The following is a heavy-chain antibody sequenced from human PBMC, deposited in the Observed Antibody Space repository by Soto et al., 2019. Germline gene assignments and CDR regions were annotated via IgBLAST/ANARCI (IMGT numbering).Heavy chain of an antibody. D-gene: IGHD5-18*01. V-gene: IGHV1-18*04. CDR3: ARDGGGQLWSDY. J-gene: IGHJ4*02. CDR1: GPNXTNDG. Sequence: KTSFMASGPNXTNDGVNLVREAHGQGLEWMGWISAYNGKTNYAQKLQGRVTMTTDTYTSTAYMEMRSIRSDDTGVYYCARDGGGQLWSDYGGQGTLGTISS. CDR2: ISAYNGKT.